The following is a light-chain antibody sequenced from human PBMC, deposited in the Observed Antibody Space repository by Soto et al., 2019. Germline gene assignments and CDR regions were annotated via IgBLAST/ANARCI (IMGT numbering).Light chain of an antibody. CDR3: QQYETFSGT. V-gene: IGKV1-5*01. Sequence: DIQMTQSPSTLSASVGDRVTITCPASQSMSSGLAWYQQKPGKAPKLLIYDASSLESGVPSRFSGSGSGTEFTLTIASLQPDDFATYYCQQYETFSGTFGPGTKVDIK. CDR2: DAS. J-gene: IGKJ1*01. CDR1: QSMSSG.